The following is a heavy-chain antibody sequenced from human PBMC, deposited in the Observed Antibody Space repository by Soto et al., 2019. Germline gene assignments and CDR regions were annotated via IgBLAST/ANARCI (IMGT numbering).Heavy chain of an antibody. J-gene: IGHJ3*02. CDR2: IIPSWDAT. D-gene: IGHD6-19*01. CDR3: ARKAGYSTGWYEDAFDI. Sequence: QVQLVQSGAEVKEPGASVRLSCKTSGYSFTTHYLHWVRQAPGQGLEWLGIIIPSWDATSYAQNIQDRVDMTSDTSTSTVYMELSSLRFEDTAVYYCARKAGYSTGWYEDAFDIWGQGTMVTVSS. CDR1: GYSFTTHY. V-gene: IGHV1-46*01.